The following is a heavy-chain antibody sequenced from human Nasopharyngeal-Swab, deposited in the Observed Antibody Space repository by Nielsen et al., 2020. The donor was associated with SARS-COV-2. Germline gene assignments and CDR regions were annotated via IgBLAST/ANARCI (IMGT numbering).Heavy chain of an antibody. J-gene: IGHJ4*02. V-gene: IGHV4-59*01. Sequence: SETLSLTCAVYGGSFSGYYWSWIRQPPGKGLEWIGYIYYSGSTNYNPSLKSRVTISVDTSKNQFSLKLSSVTAADTAVYYCARARYSGYEGHRPFDYWGQGTLVTVSS. CDR3: ARARYSGYEGHRPFDY. D-gene: IGHD5-12*01. CDR1: GGSFSGYY. CDR2: IYYSGST.